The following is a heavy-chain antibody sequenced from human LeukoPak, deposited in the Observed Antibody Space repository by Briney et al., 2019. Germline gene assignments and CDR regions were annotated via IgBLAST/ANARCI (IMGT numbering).Heavy chain of an antibody. CDR2: IYPGDSDT. D-gene: IGHD6-19*01. J-gene: IGHJ3*02. CDR3: ASHIAVAGSDAFDI. CDR1: GYSFTNYW. V-gene: IGHV5-51*01. Sequence: GESLKISCKASGYSFTNYWIGWVRRMPGKGLEWMGIIYPGDSDTRYSPSFQGQVTISADKSISTAYLQWSSLKASDTAMYYCASHIAVAGSDAFDIWGQGTMVTVSS.